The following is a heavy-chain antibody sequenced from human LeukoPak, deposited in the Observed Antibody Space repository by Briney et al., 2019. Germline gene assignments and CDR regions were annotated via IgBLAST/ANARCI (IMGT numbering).Heavy chain of an antibody. J-gene: IGHJ4*02. CDR1: GFTFSPYW. V-gene: IGHV3-7*03. CDR3: ARDGRGYTYGNDY. CDR2: IKQDGSEK. D-gene: IGHD5-18*01. Sequence: GGSLRLSCAASGFTFSPYWMSWVRQAPGMGLEWVANIKQDGSEKYYVDSVKGRFTISRDNAKKSLYLQMNSPRAEDTAIYYCARDGRGYTYGNDYWGQGTLVTVSS.